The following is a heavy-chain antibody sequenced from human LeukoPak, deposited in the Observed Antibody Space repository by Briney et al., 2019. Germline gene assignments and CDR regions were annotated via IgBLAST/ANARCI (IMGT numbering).Heavy chain of an antibody. CDR2: INTAGDT. CDR1: GFTFSTYD. CDR3: VRGLRGGFDP. V-gene: IGHV3-13*01. J-gene: IGHJ5*02. Sequence: GGSLRLSCAASGFTFSTYDMHWVRQATGKGLEWVSGINTAGDTYYPGSVKGRFTISRENAKNSVHLQMNSLRAGDTAVYYCVRGLRGGFDPWGQGTLVTVSS. D-gene: IGHD4-17*01.